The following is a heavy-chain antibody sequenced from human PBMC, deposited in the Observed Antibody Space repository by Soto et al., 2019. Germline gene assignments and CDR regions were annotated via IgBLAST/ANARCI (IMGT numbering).Heavy chain of an antibody. CDR1: GFMFSADT. CDR2: ISDDSSYI. CDR3: ATPYYFNH. Sequence: CLRLSCASSGFMFSADTMYWCRQAPGKGLEWLSSISDDSSYIDYADSLRGRFTVSRDNARNSLYLQIDSLGVEDTAVYYCATPYYFNHWAPGTLVTVSS. D-gene: IGHD3-16*01. V-gene: IGHV3-21*06. J-gene: IGHJ1*01.